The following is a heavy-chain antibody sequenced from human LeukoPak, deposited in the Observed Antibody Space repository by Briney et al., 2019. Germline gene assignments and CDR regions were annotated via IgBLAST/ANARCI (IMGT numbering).Heavy chain of an antibody. J-gene: IGHJ5*02. D-gene: IGHD1-26*01. CDR2: IYYSGST. Sequence: SETLSLTCTVSGGSISSSSYYWGWIRQPPGKGLEWIGSIYYSGSTYYNPSPKSRVTISVDTSKNQFSLKLSSVTAADTAVYYCARDVVGATDWFDPWGQGTLVTVSS. V-gene: IGHV4-39*07. CDR3: ARDVVGATDWFDP. CDR1: GGSISSSSYY.